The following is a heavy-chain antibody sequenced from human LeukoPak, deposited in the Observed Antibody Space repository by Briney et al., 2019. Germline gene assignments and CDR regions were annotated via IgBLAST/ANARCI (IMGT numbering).Heavy chain of an antibody. CDR1: GFTFSSYA. V-gene: IGHV3-30-3*01. D-gene: IGHD3-22*01. J-gene: IGHJ4*02. CDR3: ARVFTMIADY. Sequence: PGRSLRLSCAASGFTFSSYAMHWVRQAPGKGLEWVAVISYDGSNKYYADSVKGRFTISRDNSKNTLYLQMNSLRAEDTAVYYCARVFTMIADYWGQGTLVTVSS. CDR2: ISYDGSNK.